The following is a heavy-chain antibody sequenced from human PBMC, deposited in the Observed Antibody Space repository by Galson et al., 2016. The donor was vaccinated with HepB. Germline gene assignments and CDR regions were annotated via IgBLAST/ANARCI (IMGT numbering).Heavy chain of an antibody. D-gene: IGHD3-10*01. Sequence: PALVKPTQTLTLACTFSGFSLSTSGGGVVWIRQPPGKALEWVALIYWDERKRYSPPLKSRLTITKDTSRKQVVLTMTNMDPVGTATYYCAHTTLVQGANYGLDVWGQGTTVTVSS. CDR3: AHTTLVQGANYGLDV. CDR2: IYWDERK. CDR1: GFSLSTSGGG. J-gene: IGHJ6*02. V-gene: IGHV2-5*02.